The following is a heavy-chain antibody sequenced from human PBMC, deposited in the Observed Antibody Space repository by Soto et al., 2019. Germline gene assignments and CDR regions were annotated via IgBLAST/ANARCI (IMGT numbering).Heavy chain of an antibody. CDR1: GFTFSSYG. V-gene: IGHV3-30*18. Sequence: QVQLVESGGGVVQPGRSLRLSCAASGFTFSSYGMHWVRQAPGKGLEWVAVISYDGSNKYYADSVTGRFTISRDNSKNTLYLQMNSLRAEDTAVYYCAKNDGYSYGYIPDYWGQGTLVTVSS. CDR2: ISYDGSNK. CDR3: AKNDGYSYGYIPDY. D-gene: IGHD5-18*01. J-gene: IGHJ4*02.